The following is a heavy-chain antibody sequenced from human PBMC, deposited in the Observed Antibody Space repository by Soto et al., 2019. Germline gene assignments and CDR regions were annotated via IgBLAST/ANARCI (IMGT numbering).Heavy chain of an antibody. Sequence: QVQLQESGPGLVKPSQTLSLTCTVSGDSMTTVGYYWTWIRQHPGQGLEWIGFIYYSGSTYYSSSLKGRVAISADTSKNQFSLKLNSVTAAYTAVYYCTRGDYWGQGTLVTFSS. CDR2: IYYSGST. V-gene: IGHV4-31*03. CDR1: GDSMTTVGYY. J-gene: IGHJ4*02. CDR3: TRGDY.